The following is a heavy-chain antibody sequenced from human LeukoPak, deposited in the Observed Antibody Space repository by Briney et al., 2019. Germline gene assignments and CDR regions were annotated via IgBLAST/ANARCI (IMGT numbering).Heavy chain of an antibody. CDR1: GYTFTSYY. CDR2: INPSGGST. V-gene: IGHV1-46*01. J-gene: IGHJ6*02. CDR3: ARKCGGYCSGGSFYYYGMDV. Sequence: ASVKVSCKASGYTFTSYYMHWVRQAPGQGLERMGIINPSGGSTSYAQKFQGRVTMTRDTSTSTVYMELSSLRSEDTAVYYCARKCGGYCSGGSFYYYGMDVWGQGTTVTVSS. D-gene: IGHD2-15*01.